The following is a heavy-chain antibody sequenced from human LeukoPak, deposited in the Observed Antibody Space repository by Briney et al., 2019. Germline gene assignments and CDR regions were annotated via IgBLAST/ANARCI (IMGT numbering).Heavy chain of an antibody. CDR3: ARDQGYCSGGSCRRYNWFDP. D-gene: IGHD2-15*01. J-gene: IGHJ5*02. Sequence: GGSLRLSCAASGFTFSSYAMHWVRRAPGKGLEWVAVISYDGSNKYYADSVKGRFTISRDNSKNTLYLQMNSLRAEDTAVYYCARDQGYCSGGSCRRYNWFDPWGQGTLVTVSS. V-gene: IGHV3-30*04. CDR1: GFTFSSYA. CDR2: ISYDGSNK.